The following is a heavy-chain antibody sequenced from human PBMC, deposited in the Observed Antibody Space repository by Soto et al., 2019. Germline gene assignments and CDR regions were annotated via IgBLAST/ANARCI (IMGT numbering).Heavy chain of an antibody. Sequence: ASVKVSCKASGYTFTSDYMHWVRQAPGQGLEWMGIINPSGGSTSYAQKFQGRVTMTRDTSTSTVYMELSSLRSEDTAVYYCARAYYDILTGVPSDAFDIWGQGTMVTVSS. CDR2: INPSGGST. V-gene: IGHV1-46*01. CDR1: GYTFTSDY. J-gene: IGHJ3*02. CDR3: ARAYYDILTGVPSDAFDI. D-gene: IGHD3-9*01.